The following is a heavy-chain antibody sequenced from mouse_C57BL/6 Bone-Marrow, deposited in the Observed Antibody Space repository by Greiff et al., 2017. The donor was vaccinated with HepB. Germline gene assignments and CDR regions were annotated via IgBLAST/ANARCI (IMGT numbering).Heavy chain of an antibody. Sequence: QVQLKQPGAELVKPGASVKMSCKASGYTFTSYWITWVKQRTGQGLEWIGDIYPGSGSTNYNEKFKSKATLTVDTSSSTAYMQLSSLTSEDSAVYYCARWGKFDYDMDYWGQGTSVTVSS. CDR3: ARWGKFDYDMDY. J-gene: IGHJ4*01. CDR1: GYTFTSYW. V-gene: IGHV1-55*01. CDR2: IYPGSGST.